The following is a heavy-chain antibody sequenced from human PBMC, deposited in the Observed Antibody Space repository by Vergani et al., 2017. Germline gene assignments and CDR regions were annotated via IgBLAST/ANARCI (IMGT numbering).Heavy chain of an antibody. CDR3: ASPWQNNYFDY. J-gene: IGHJ4*02. CDR1: GGSISSSSYY. CDR2: LYYSGST. Sequence: QLQLQESGPGLVKPSETLSLTCTVSGGSISSSSYYWGWIRQPPGKGLEWFGRLYYSGSTYSNPSLKSRVTISVDTSKNQFSLKLSSVTAADTAVYYWASPWQNNYFDYWGQGTLVTVSS. V-gene: IGHV4-39*01. D-gene: IGHD2/OR15-2a*01.